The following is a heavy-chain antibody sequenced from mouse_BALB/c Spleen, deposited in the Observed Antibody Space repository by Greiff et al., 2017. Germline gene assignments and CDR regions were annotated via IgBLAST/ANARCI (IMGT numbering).Heavy chain of an antibody. CDR2: IDPYNGGT. Sequence: EVQLQQSGPELVKPGASVKVSCKASGYAFTSYNMYWVKQSHGKSLEWIGYIDPYNGGTSYNQKFKGKATLTVDKSSSTAYMHLNSLTSEDSAVYYCARRSYYGSRHYAMDYWGQGTSVTVSS. D-gene: IGHD1-1*01. CDR3: ARRSYYGSRHYAMDY. V-gene: IGHV1S135*01. CDR1: GYAFTSYN. J-gene: IGHJ4*01.